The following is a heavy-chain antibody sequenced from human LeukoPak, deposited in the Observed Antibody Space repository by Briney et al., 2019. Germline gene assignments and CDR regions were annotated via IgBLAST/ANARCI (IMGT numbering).Heavy chain of an antibody. D-gene: IGHD6-19*01. CDR3: AREGPRTGYSSGWLRY. J-gene: IGHJ4*02. CDR2: INHSGST. V-gene: IGHV4-34*01. CDR1: GGSFSGYY. Sequence: SETLSLTCAVYGGSFSGYYWSWIRQPPGKGLEWIGEINHSGSTNYNPSLKSRVTISVDTSKNQFSLKLSSVTAADTAVYYCAREGPRTGYSSGWLRYWGQGTPVTVSS.